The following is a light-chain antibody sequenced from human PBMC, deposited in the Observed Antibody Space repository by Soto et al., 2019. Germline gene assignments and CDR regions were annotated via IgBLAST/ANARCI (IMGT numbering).Light chain of an antibody. Sequence: LQMTPSPSTLSASVGDSVTIACRASQTIINWLAWYQHKPGKAPKLLIYMASSLQSEVPSRFSGSGSGTEFTLTISSLQPDDFASYYCQHYYTYPWTFGQGTKVDI. CDR2: MAS. CDR1: QTIINW. J-gene: IGKJ1*01. CDR3: QHYYTYPWT. V-gene: IGKV1-5*03.